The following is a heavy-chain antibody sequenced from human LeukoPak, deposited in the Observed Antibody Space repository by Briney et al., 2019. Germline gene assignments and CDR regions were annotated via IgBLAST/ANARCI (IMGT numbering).Heavy chain of an antibody. CDR2: INHSGST. Sequence: SETLSLTCAVYGGSFNGYYWSWIRQPPGKGLEWIGKINHSGSTNYNPSLKSRVTISVDTSKNQFSLKLSSVTAADTAVYYCARRGSRYYYYYYYMDVWGKGTTVTISS. CDR1: GGSFNGYY. D-gene: IGHD3-10*01. V-gene: IGHV4-34*01. J-gene: IGHJ6*03. CDR3: ARRGSRYYYYYYYMDV.